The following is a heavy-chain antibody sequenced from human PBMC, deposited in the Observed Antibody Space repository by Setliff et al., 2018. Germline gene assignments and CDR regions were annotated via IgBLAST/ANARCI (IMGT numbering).Heavy chain of an antibody. V-gene: IGHV4-30-2*01. CDR1: GGSISSGGYS. J-gene: IGHJ6*02. CDR2: IYHSGST. D-gene: IGHD6-13*01. Sequence: PSETLSLTCAVSGGSISSGGYSWSWIRQPPGKGLEWIGYIYHSGSTYYNPSLKSRVTISVDRSKNQFSLKLSSVTAADTAVYYCARAPRIAAAGTWSAGYGMDVWGQGTTVTAP. CDR3: ARAPRIAAAGTWSAGYGMDV.